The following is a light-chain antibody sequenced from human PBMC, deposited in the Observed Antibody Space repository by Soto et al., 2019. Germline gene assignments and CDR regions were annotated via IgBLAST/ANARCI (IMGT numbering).Light chain of an antibody. CDR2: GAS. V-gene: IGKV3-20*01. Sequence: EIVLTQSPGTLSLSPGERATLSCRASQSVSSSYLAWYQQKPGQAPRLLLYGASSRATGIPDRFSGSGSGTDFTLIISRLEPEDFAVYYCQQYGSSPGTFGQGTKVEIK. J-gene: IGKJ1*01. CDR1: QSVSSSY. CDR3: QQYGSSPGT.